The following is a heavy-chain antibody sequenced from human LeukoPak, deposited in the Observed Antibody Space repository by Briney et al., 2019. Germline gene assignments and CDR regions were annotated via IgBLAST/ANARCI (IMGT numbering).Heavy chain of an antibody. J-gene: IGHJ4*02. CDR2: IQYDGTKK. CDR1: GFTFSYYG. Sequence: GGSLRLSCAASGFTFSYYGMHWVRQAPGKGLEWVAFIQYDGTKKYYADSLKGRFTISRDNSKNTLYVRMNSLRAEDTAVYYCAKDIVLLSASIGGTPDYWGQGTLVTVSS. V-gene: IGHV3-30*02. D-gene: IGHD2-2*02. CDR3: AKDIVLLSASIGGTPDY.